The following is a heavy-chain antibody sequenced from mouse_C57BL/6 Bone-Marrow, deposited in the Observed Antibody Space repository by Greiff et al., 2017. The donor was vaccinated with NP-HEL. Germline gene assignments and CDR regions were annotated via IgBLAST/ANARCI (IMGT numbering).Heavy chain of an antibody. Sequence: EVKLVESEGGLVHPGSSMKLSCTASGFTFSDYYMAWVRQVPEKGLEWVANINYDGSSTYYLDSLKSRFIFSGDYARKILYLQMSSLKSDDTAKYYGARGGDGYYGRYFDVWGTGTTVTVSS. J-gene: IGHJ1*03. D-gene: IGHD2-3*01. CDR2: INYDGSST. CDR3: ARGGDGYYGRYFDV. CDR1: GFTFSDYY. V-gene: IGHV5-16*01.